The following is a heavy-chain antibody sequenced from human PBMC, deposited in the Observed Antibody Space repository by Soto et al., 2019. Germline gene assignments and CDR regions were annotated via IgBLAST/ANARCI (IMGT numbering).Heavy chain of an antibody. V-gene: IGHV3-13*01. D-gene: IGHD3-10*01. CDR2: IGTAGDT. J-gene: IGHJ3*02. Sequence: EVQLVESGGGLVQPGGSLRLSCAASGFTFSSYDMHWVRQATGKGLEWVSAIGTAGDTYYPGSVKGRFTISRENAKNSLYLQMNGLRAGDTAVYYCARGSFGFGEPKYAFDIWGQGTMVTVSS. CDR1: GFTFSSYD. CDR3: ARGSFGFGEPKYAFDI.